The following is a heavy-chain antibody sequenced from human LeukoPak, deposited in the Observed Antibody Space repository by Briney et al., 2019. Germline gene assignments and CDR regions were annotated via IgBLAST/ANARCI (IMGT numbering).Heavy chain of an antibody. CDR3: ARHEGRRLFLLGYYYYYGMDV. J-gene: IGHJ6*02. Sequence: GGSLKISCKGSGYSFTSCWIGWVRQMPGKGLEWMGIIYPGDSDTRYSPSFQGQVTISADKSISTAYLQWSSLKASDTAMYYCARHEGRRLFLLGYYYYYGMDVWGQGTTVTVSS. D-gene: IGHD3-9*01. CDR2: IYPGDSDT. CDR1: GYSFTSCW. V-gene: IGHV5-51*01.